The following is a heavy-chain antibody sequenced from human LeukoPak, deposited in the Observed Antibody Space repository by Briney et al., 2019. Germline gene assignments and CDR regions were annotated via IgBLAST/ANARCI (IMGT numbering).Heavy chain of an antibody. CDR3: ARYSNAYAGARWFDH. D-gene: IGHD2-21*01. Sequence: SETLSLTCTVSGGSINSYYWSWIRQPPGKELEWIGYIYYSGSTNYNPSLKSRVTISVDTSKNQFSLILNSVTAADTAVYYCARYSNAYAGARWFDHWGQGTLVTVS. J-gene: IGHJ5*02. CDR2: IYYSGST. V-gene: IGHV4-59*13. CDR1: GGSINSYY.